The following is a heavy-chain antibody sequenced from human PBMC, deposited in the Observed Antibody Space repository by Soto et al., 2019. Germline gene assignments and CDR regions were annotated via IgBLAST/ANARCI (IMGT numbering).Heavy chain of an antibody. CDR3: ARVGGPRVALDY. CDR2: IYHDGST. J-gene: IGHJ4*02. V-gene: IGHV4-4*02. Sequence: QVQLQESGPGLVKPSGTLSLTCAVSGGSISSSNWWTWVRQPPGEGLHWIGEIYHDGSTNSNSSLKSRVTISVDKSKNQFSLNLTSVPAADTAVYYCARVGGPRVALDYWGQGTLVTVSS. CDR1: GGSISSSNW. D-gene: IGHD2-15*01.